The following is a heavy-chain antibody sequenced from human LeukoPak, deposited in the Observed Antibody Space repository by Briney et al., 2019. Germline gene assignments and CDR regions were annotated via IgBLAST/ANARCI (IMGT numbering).Heavy chain of an antibody. CDR3: ARRGQDGPTTLSVY. Sequence: ASVKVSCKASGYTFTSYDINWVRQATGQGLEWMGWMNPNSGNTGYAQKFQGRVTMTRNTSISTAYIELSSLRAEDTAVYYCARRGQDGPTTLSVYWGQGTLVTVSS. J-gene: IGHJ4*02. D-gene: IGHD1-26*01. CDR1: GYTFTSYD. CDR2: MNPNSGNT. V-gene: IGHV1-8*01.